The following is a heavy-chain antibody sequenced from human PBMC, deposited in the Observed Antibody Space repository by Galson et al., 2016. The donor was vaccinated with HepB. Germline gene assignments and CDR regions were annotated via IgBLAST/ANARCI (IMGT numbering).Heavy chain of an antibody. D-gene: IGHD4-23*01. V-gene: IGHV3-23*01. CDR1: GFTFRSYA. Sequence: SLRLSCAASGFTFRSYAMSWVRQAPGKGLECVSAISGSGGSTYYADSVKGRFTISRDNSKNTLFLQMDSLRVEDTAVYYCAKHGDNWGNYLDYWGQETLVTVSS. J-gene: IGHJ4*02. CDR2: ISGSGGST. CDR3: AKHGDNWGNYLDY.